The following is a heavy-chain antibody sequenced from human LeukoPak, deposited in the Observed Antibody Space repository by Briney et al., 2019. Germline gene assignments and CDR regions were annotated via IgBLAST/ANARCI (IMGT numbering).Heavy chain of an antibody. V-gene: IGHV4-39*01. CDR1: GGSISSSCFH. CDR3: ARNDGVYAVDY. D-gene: IGHD5/OR15-5a*01. CDR2: IYYSGST. J-gene: IGHJ4*02. Sequence: SETLSLTCTVSGGSISSSCFHWVWHRQPPGKGLEWIGSIYYSGSTYYTPSLKSRVPISVNTSKNQFSLKLSSVTAADTAVYYCARNDGVYAVDYWAQGTLVTASS.